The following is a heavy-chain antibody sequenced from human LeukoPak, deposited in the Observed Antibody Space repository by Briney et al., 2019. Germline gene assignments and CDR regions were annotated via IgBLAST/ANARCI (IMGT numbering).Heavy chain of an antibody. CDR2: IYHSGST. Sequence: SETPSLTCAVSGYSISSGYYWGWIRQPPGKGLEWIGSIYHSGSTYYNPSLKSRVTISVDTSKNQFSLKLSSVTAADTAVYYCAREGEVRQLDAFDIWGQGTMVTVSS. J-gene: IGHJ3*02. V-gene: IGHV4-38-2*02. CDR1: GYSISSGYY. D-gene: IGHD6-13*01. CDR3: AREGEVRQLDAFDI.